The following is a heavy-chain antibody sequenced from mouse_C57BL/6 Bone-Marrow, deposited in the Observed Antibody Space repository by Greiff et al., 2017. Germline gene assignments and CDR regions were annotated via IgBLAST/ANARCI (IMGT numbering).Heavy chain of an antibody. CDR2: IDPSDSYT. CDR3: ARLPAY. CDR1: GYTFTSYW. Sequence: VQLQQPGAELVRPGTSVKLSCKASGYTFTSYWMHWVKQRPGQGLEWIGVIDPSDSYTNYNQKFKGKATLTVDTSSSTAYMQLSSLTYEDSAVYYCARLPAYWGQGTLVTVSA. D-gene: IGHD5-5*01. V-gene: IGHV1-59*01. J-gene: IGHJ3*01.